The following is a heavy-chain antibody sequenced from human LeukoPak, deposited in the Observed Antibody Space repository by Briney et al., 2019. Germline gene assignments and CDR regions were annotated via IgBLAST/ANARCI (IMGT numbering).Heavy chain of an antibody. CDR3: ARQVATKGEWAFDV. Sequence: KASETLSLTCSVSGYFSTGYYWGWIRQPPGKGLEWMASIRPDGHTYSNSSLRNQLTISADMSRNEFSLKLNSLTAADTAVYYCARQVATKGEWAFDVWGQGTVVTVSS. CDR2: IRPDGHT. CDR1: GYFSTGYY. J-gene: IGHJ3*01. V-gene: IGHV4-38-2*02. D-gene: IGHD5-12*01.